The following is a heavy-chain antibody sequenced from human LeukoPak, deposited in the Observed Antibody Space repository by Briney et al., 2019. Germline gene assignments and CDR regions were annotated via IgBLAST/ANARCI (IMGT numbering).Heavy chain of an antibody. J-gene: IGHJ4*02. V-gene: IGHV3-23*01. CDR1: GFTFSSYA. CDR2: ISGSGGST. CDR3: AKEGGDYDFWSGYALVDY. Sequence: PGGSLRLSCAASGFTFSSYAMSWVRQAPGKGLGWVSAISGSGGSTYYADSVKGRFTISRDNSKNTLYLQMNSLRAEDTAVYYCAKEGGDYDFWSGYALVDYWGQGTLVTVSS. D-gene: IGHD3-3*01.